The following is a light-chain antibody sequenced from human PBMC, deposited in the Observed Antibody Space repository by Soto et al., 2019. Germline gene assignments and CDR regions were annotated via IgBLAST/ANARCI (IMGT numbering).Light chain of an antibody. Sequence: EIVMTQSPLSLTVTPGEPASISCKSSQSLQHNNGNTLLDRYMHKPGQSPQLLIYLASRRAPGAPDRVSGSGSGTDFTLRISTVEADDAAIYYCMQALQTPRTFGQGTKLDI. CDR3: MQALQTPRT. CDR2: LAS. J-gene: IGKJ1*01. CDR1: QSLQHNNGNTL. V-gene: IGKV2-28*01.